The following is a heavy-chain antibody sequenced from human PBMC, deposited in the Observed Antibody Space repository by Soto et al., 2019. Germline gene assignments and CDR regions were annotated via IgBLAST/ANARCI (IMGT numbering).Heavy chain of an antibody. Sequence: QVQLVQSGAEVKKPGASVKVSCKASGYTFTSYGISWVRQAPGQGLEWMGWISAYNGNTNYAQKLQGRVTMTTDTPTSTAYMMLRSMRSDDTAVYYCARGLYYDSSSYYYGRPYSTMDSWGQGTLVTVSS. V-gene: IGHV1-18*04. CDR3: ARGLYYDSSSYYYGRPYSTMDS. J-gene: IGHJ4*02. D-gene: IGHD3-22*01. CDR2: ISAYNGNT. CDR1: GYTFTSYG.